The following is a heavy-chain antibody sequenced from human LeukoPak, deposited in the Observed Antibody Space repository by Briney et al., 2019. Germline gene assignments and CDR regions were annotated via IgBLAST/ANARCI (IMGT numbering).Heavy chain of an antibody. CDR3: AISGSVDAFDI. Sequence: TSETLSLTCAVYGGSFSGYYWSWIRQPPGKGLEWIGEINHSGSTNYNPSLKSRVTISVDTSKNQFSLKLSSVTAADTAVYYCAISGSVDAFDIWGQGTMVTVSS. D-gene: IGHD1-26*01. CDR2: INHSGST. J-gene: IGHJ3*02. V-gene: IGHV4-34*01. CDR1: GGSFSGYY.